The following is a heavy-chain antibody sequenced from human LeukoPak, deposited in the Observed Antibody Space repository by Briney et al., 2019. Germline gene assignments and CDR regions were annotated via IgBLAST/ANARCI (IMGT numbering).Heavy chain of an antibody. V-gene: IGHV3-23*01. CDR2: ISGSGDST. J-gene: IGHJ4*02. CDR1: GFTFNNYV. D-gene: IGHD6-19*01. CDR3: AKDLLAGAGTPEAHDY. Sequence: GGSLRLSCAASGFTFNNYVMSWVRQAPGKGLEWVSDISGSGDSTYYADSVKGRFTISRDNSKNTLYVQMSSLRAEDTAVYYCAKDLLAGAGTPEAHDYWGQGTLVTVSS.